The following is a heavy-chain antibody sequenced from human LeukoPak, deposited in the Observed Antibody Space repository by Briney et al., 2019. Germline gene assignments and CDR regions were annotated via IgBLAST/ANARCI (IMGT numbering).Heavy chain of an antibody. V-gene: IGHV3-30*18. CDR2: ISSDGSNK. CDR1: GFTFSSYG. J-gene: IGHJ3*02. CDR3: AKGRGAFDI. Sequence: PGGSLRLSCVAFGFTFSSYGMHWVRQAPGKGLEWVAVISSDGSNKYYADSVKGRFTISRDNSKNTLYLQMNSLRAEDTAVYYCAKGRGAFDIWGQGTMVTVSS. D-gene: IGHD3-10*01.